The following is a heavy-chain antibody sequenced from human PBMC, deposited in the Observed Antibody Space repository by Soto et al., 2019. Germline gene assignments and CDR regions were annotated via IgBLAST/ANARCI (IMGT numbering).Heavy chain of an antibody. Sequence: DVQLLESGGGLVQPGGSLRLSCAASGFSFSKYAMIWVRQAPGKGQEWVSGITGSGGTMEYAASVKGRFTISRDNSKNTVHLQMNSLRAEDTAMYYCAKDAVYGDGLWLVADWGQGTLVTVS. CDR3: AKDAVYGDGLWLVAD. D-gene: IGHD2-21*02. J-gene: IGHJ1*01. V-gene: IGHV3-23*01. CDR1: GFSFSKYA. CDR2: ITGSGGTM.